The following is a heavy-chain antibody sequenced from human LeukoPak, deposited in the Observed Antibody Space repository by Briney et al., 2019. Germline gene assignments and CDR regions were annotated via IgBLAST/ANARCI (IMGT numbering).Heavy chain of an antibody. CDR2: IYSGGST. Sequence: GSLSLSCAASGFPFSSNYMSWVRQAPGKGLEWVSVIYSGGSTYYADSVKGRFTISRDNSKNTLYLQMNSLRAEDTAVYYCASGNGELGDAFDIWGQGTMVTVSS. D-gene: IGHD7-27*01. CDR3: ASGNGELGDAFDI. V-gene: IGHV3-53*01. J-gene: IGHJ3*02. CDR1: GFPFSSNY.